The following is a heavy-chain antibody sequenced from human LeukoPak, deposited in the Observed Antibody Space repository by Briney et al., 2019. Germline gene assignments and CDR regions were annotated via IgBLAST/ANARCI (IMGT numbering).Heavy chain of an antibody. Sequence: ASVKVSCKASGYTFTSYAMHWVRQAPGQRLEWMGWINAGNGNTKYSQKFQGRVTITRDTSAGTAYMELSSLRSEDTAVYYCARGSDYDFWSGPHFDYRGQGTLVTVSS. CDR1: GYTFTSYA. CDR3: ARGSDYDFWSGPHFDY. J-gene: IGHJ4*02. V-gene: IGHV1-3*01. D-gene: IGHD3-3*01. CDR2: INAGNGNT.